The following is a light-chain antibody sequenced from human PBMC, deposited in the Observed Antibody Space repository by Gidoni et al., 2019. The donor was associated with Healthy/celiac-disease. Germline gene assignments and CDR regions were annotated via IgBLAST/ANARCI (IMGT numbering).Light chain of an antibody. Sequence: QSVLTQPPSVSAAPGQKVTISCSGSSSNIGNTYLSWYHQLPGTAPKLLIYDNNKRPSGIPDRFSGSKSGTSATLGITGLQTGDEADYYCGTWDSSLSAVVFGGGTKLTVL. V-gene: IGLV1-51*01. CDR3: GTWDSSLSAVV. CDR1: SSNIGNTY. J-gene: IGLJ2*01. CDR2: DNN.